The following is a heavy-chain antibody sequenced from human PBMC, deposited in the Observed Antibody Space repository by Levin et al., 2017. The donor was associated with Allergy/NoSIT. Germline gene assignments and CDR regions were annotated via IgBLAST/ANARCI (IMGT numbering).Heavy chain of an antibody. CDR3: ARHPDFDI. V-gene: IGHV1-2*02. CDR1: GYTFTDYY. Sequence: ASVKVSCKASGYTFTDYYMHWVRRAPGQGLEWVGWINPNSGGTNYAQKLQGRVTMTRDTSITTAYMELSRLRSDDTAVYYCARHPDFDIWGQGTMVTVSS. CDR2: INPNSGGT. J-gene: IGHJ3*02.